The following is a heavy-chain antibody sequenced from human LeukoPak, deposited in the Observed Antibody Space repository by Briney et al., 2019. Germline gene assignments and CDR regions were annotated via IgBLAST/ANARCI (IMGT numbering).Heavy chain of an antibody. CDR3: ARGTHLLGDSSGYYYDEDAFDI. V-gene: IGHV3-23*01. CDR2: INGSGSGT. Sequence: GGSLRLSCAASGFTFTSYAMNWVRQAPGKGLEWVSTINGSGSGTYYVDSVKGRFTVSRDNSKNTLYLQMNSLRAEDTAVYDCARGTHLLGDSSGYYYDEDAFDIWGQGTMVTVSS. CDR1: GFTFTSYA. J-gene: IGHJ3*02. D-gene: IGHD3-22*01.